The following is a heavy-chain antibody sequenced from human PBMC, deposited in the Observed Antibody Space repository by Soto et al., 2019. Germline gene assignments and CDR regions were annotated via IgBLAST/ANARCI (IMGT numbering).Heavy chain of an antibody. CDR3: ARDRGFGMDA. V-gene: IGHV4-31*03. Sequence: QVPLQESGPGLVKPSQTLSLTCTVSGGSINGGRYYWNWIRQHPGKGLEWIGYIYESGTIDYNPYLKSRVIISEDTSKNQFSLSLISVTAADTAVYYCARDRGFGMDAWGQGTMVIVSS. J-gene: IGHJ6*02. CDR2: IYESGTI. CDR1: GGSINGGRYY.